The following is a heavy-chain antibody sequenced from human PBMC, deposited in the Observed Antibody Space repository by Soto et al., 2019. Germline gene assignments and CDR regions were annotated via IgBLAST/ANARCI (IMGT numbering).Heavy chain of an antibody. Sequence: QAQLVQSGAEMKKPGSSVKVSRQSSGGTFNTYAMNWVRQAPGQGPEWMGDISPMIGAANYAPKFQGRVTITADESTGTSYMQLSSLTSEDTALYFCAREVQVHTPAFVYWGQGTLVTVSS. V-gene: IGHV1-69*19. J-gene: IGHJ4*02. D-gene: IGHD3-10*01. CDR1: GGTFNTYA. CDR2: ISPMIGAA. CDR3: AREVQVHTPAFVY.